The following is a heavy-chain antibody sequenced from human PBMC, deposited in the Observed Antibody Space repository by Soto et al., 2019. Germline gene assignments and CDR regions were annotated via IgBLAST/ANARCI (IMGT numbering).Heavy chain of an antibody. D-gene: IGHD6-25*01. J-gene: IGHJ4*02. CDR3: AKDAEAAFFDY. CDR2: ISYDGSNK. V-gene: IGHV3-30*18. CDR1: GFTFSSYG. Sequence: GGSLRLSCAASGFTFSSYGMHWVRQAPGKGLEWVAVISYDGSNKYYANSVKGRFTISRDNSKNTLHLQMNSLRAEDTAVYYCAKDAEAAFFDYWGQGTLVTVSS.